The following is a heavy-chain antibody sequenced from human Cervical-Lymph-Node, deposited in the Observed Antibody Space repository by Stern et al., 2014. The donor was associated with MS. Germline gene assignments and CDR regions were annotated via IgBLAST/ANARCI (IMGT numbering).Heavy chain of an antibody. D-gene: IGHD3-10*01. J-gene: IGHJ5*02. CDR1: GYTFTSYA. V-gene: IGHV1-3*01. Sequence: VQLVESGAEVMKPGASVKVSCKAAGYTFTSYALPWVRQAPGQRLEWMGWIHAGNGKPKYSQKFQGRVTITRDTSASTAYRELSSLRAEDTAVYYCARVHGSGSSYGGARFDPWGQGTLVTVSS. CDR2: IHAGNGKP. CDR3: ARVHGSGSSYGGARFDP.